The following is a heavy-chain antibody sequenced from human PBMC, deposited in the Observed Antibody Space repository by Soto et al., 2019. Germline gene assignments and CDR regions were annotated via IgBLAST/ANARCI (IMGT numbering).Heavy chain of an antibody. CDR2: INHSGST. CDR1: GESFSDYY. J-gene: IGHJ6*02. D-gene: IGHD3-3*01. CDR3: ARRRLSGFWSGRNSYYYHGMDV. V-gene: IGHV4-34*01. Sequence: SETLSLTCAVSGESFSDYYWNWVRQPPGKGLEWIGEINHSGSTNYKSSLKSRVTISVDTSKNQFSLKLNSVTAADTAVYYCARRRLSGFWSGRNSYYYHGMDVWGQGTTVTVSS.